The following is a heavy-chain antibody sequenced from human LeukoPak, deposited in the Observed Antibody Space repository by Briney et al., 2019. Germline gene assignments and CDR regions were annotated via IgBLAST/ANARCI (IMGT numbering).Heavy chain of an antibody. Sequence: XHWVXXXPGKGLVWVSRINSDGSSTSYADSVKGRFTISRDNAKNTLYLQMNSLRAEDTAVYYCAREDYGDYFDYWGQGTLVTVSS. D-gene: IGHD4-17*01. J-gene: IGHJ4*02. CDR2: INSDGSST. V-gene: IGHV3-74*01. CDR3: AREDYGDYFDY.